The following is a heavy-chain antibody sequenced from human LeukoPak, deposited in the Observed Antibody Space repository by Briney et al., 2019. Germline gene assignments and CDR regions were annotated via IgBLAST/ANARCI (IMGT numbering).Heavy chain of an antibody. CDR1: GGSFSGYY. CDR2: INHSGST. J-gene: IGHJ4*02. Sequence: SQTLSLTCAVYGGSFSGYYWSWIRRPPGKGLEWIGEINHSGSTNYNPSLKSRVTISVDTSKNQFSLKLSSVTAADTAVYYCARDDFWSGYSDYWGQGTLVTVSS. V-gene: IGHV4-34*01. D-gene: IGHD3-3*01. CDR3: ARDDFWSGYSDY.